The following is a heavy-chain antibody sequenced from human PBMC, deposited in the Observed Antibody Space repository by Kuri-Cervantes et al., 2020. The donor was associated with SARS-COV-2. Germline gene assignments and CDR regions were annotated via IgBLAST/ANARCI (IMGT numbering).Heavy chain of an antibody. Sequence: GESLKISCAASGFTFSSYGMHWVRQAPGKGLEWVAFIRYDGSNKYYADSVKGRFTISRDNSKNTLHLQMNSLRAEDTAVYYCAKDLESQQLVRGLVYYYYYMDVWGKGTTVTVSS. CDR2: IRYDGSNK. J-gene: IGHJ6*03. CDR3: AKDLESQQLVRGLVYYYYYMDV. D-gene: IGHD6-13*01. V-gene: IGHV3-30*02. CDR1: GFTFSSYG.